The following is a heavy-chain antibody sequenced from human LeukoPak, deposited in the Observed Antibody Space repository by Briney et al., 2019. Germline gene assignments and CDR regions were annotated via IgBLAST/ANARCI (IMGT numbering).Heavy chain of an antibody. J-gene: IGHJ4*02. V-gene: IGHV4-39*01. CDR3: ARHSLGIAVAGSLNTIDY. D-gene: IGHD6-19*01. CDR2: IYYSGST. CDR1: GGSISSSSYY. Sequence: PSETLSLTCTVSGGSISSSSYYWGWVRQPPGKGLEWIGSIYYSGSTYYNPSLKSRVTISVDTSKNQFSLKLSSVTAADTAVYYCARHSLGIAVAGSLNTIDYWGQGTLVTVSS.